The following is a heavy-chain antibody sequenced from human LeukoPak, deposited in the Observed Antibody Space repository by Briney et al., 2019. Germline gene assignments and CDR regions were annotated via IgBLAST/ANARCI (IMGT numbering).Heavy chain of an antibody. J-gene: IGHJ4*02. CDR2: ISGSDGST. CDR3: AKDRAMIVVVITFFDH. D-gene: IGHD3-22*01. CDR1: GFTFSSYD. Sequence: GGSLRLSCAASGFTFSSYDMSWVRQAPGKGLEWVSAISGSDGSTYYADSVKGRFTISRDNSKNTLYLQMNSLRAEDAAVYYCAKDRAMIVVVITFFDHWGQRTLVTVSS. V-gene: IGHV3-23*01.